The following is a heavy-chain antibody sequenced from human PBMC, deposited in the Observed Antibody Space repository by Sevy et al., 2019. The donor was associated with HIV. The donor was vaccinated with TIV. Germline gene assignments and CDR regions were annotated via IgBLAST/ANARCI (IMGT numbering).Heavy chain of an antibody. Sequence: GGSLRLSRAASGFNFSKYSMSWVRQPPGKGLEWVSTLSFGCGEINHADSVKGRFTISRDNSKNSLYLQMNNLRAEDTAVYYCAREGCTKPHDYWGQGTLVTVSS. CDR3: AREGCTKPHDY. CDR1: GFNFSKYS. D-gene: IGHD2-8*01. V-gene: IGHV3-23*01. CDR2: LSFGCGEI. J-gene: IGHJ4*02.